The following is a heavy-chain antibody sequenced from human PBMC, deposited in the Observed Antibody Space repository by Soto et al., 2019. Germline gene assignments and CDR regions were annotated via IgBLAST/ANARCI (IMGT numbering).Heavy chain of an antibody. CDR2: IYSGGST. CDR3: ARGGHYDYIWGSYRPLFDY. V-gene: IGHV3-53*04. Sequence: EVQLVESGGGLVQPGGSLRLSCAASGFTVSSNYMSWVRQAPGKGLEWVSVIYSGGSTYYADSVKDRFTISKHNSKNTLYLQMNSLRAEDTAVYYCARGGHYDYIWGSYRPLFDYWGQGTLVTVSS. CDR1: GFTVSSNY. D-gene: IGHD3-16*02. J-gene: IGHJ4*02.